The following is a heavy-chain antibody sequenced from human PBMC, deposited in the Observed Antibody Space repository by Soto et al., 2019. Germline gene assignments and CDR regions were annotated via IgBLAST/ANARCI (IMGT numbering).Heavy chain of an antibody. D-gene: IGHD3-3*01. CDR2: IYYSGST. CDR1: GGSISSSSYY. Sequence: PSETLSLTCTVSGGSISSSSYYWGWIRQPPGKGLEWIGSIYYSGSTYYNPSLKSRVTISVDTSKNQFSLKLSSVTAADTAVYYCARHRGYYTNYYYYMDVWGKGTTVTVSS. V-gene: IGHV4-39*01. CDR3: ARHRGYYTNYYYYMDV. J-gene: IGHJ6*03.